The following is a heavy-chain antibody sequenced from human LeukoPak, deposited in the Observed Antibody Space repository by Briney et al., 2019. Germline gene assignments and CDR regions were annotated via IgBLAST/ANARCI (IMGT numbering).Heavy chain of an antibody. J-gene: IGHJ6*02. CDR3: ARKGGYYDFWSGYYYGMDV. Sequence: GGSLRLSCAASGFTLSSYAMSWVRQAPGKGLERVSGVSISGGSTYYADSVKGRFTISRDNSKNTLYPQMNSLRAEDTAVYCCARKGGYYDFWSGYYYGMDVWGQGTTVTVSS. CDR1: GFTLSSYA. D-gene: IGHD3-3*01. CDR2: VSISGGST. V-gene: IGHV3-23*01.